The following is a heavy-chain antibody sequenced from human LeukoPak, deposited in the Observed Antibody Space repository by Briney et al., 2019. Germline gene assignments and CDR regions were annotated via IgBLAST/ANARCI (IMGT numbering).Heavy chain of an antibody. D-gene: IGHD2-8*01. CDR3: ARYCTNGVCLDY. CDR1: GYTFTSYG. Sequence: ASVKVSCKASGYTFTSYGISWVRQAPGQGLEWMGWISAYNGNTNYAQKLQGRVTMTTDTSTSTAHMELRSLRSDDTAVYYCARYCTNGVCLDYWGQGTLVTVSS. V-gene: IGHV1-18*01. J-gene: IGHJ4*02. CDR2: ISAYNGNT.